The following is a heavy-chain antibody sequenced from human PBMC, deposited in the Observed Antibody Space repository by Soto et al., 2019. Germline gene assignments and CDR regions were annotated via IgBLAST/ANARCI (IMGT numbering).Heavy chain of an antibody. CDR1: GGSVSSGSYY. J-gene: IGHJ4*02. Sequence: TSETLSLTCTVSGGSVSSGSYYWSWIRQPTGKGLEWIGYIYYSGSTNYNPSLKSRVTISVDTSKNQFSLKLSSVTAADTAVYYCARDSVDTAMAYFDYWGQGTLVTVSS. CDR2: IYYSGST. D-gene: IGHD5-18*01. V-gene: IGHV4-61*01. CDR3: ARDSVDTAMAYFDY.